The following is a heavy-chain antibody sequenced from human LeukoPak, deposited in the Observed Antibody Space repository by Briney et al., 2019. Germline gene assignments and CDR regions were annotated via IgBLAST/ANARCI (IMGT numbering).Heavy chain of an antibody. CDR1: GFTFSSRA. CDR2: LSYGGSNT. J-gene: IGHJ4*02. CDR3: AKDPHQLILSNYFDD. D-gene: IGHD2/OR15-2a*01. Sequence: PGGSLRLSCAASGFTFSSRAMYWVRQAPAKGLEWVAGLSYGGSNTYYLDSVKGRFTISGDNSKNTLYLQMDSLRTEDTAVYYCAKDPHQLILSNYFDDWGQGTLVTVSS. V-gene: IGHV3-30*18.